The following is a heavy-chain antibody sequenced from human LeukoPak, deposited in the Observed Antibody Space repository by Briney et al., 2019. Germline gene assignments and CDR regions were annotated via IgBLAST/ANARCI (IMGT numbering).Heavy chain of an antibody. CDR2: ISYDGSNK. CDR1: GFTFSSYG. V-gene: IGHV3-30*03. D-gene: IGHD3-22*01. Sequence: GGSLRLSCAASGFTFSSYGRQWVRQAPGKGLEWVAVISYDGSNKYYADSVKGRFTISRDNSKNTLYLQMNSLRAEDTAVYYCAISNYYDSSGPDYWGQGTLVTVSS. CDR3: AISNYYDSSGPDY. J-gene: IGHJ4*02.